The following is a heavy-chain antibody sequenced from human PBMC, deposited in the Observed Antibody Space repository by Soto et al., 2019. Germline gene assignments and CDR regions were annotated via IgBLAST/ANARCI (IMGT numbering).Heavy chain of an antibody. D-gene: IGHD2-15*01. CDR2: ISSKGGST. CDR1: GFTFSSYA. V-gene: IGHV3-64*01. J-gene: IGHJ6*03. Sequence: EVQLVESGGGLVQPGGSLRLSCAASGFTFSSYAMHWVRQAPGKGLEYVSTISSKGGSTYYANSVKGRFTISRDNSKNTLYLPMGSLRAEDMAVYYCARDPLQCSGDSCYSAGPIYYYYYMDVWGKGTTVTVS. CDR3: ARDPLQCSGDSCYSAGPIYYYYYMDV.